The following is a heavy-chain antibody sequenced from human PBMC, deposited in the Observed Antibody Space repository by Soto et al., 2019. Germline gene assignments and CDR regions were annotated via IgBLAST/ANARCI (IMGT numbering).Heavy chain of an antibody. CDR3: VKDAGRAVAGPYYFDY. Sequence: GGSLRLSCSASGFTFSSYAMHWVRQAPGKGLEYVSAISSNGGSTYYADSVKGRFTISRDNSKNTLYLQMSSLRAEDTAVYYCVKDAGRAVAGPYYFDYWGQGTLVTVSS. D-gene: IGHD6-19*01. J-gene: IGHJ4*02. CDR2: ISSNGGST. CDR1: GFTFSSYA. V-gene: IGHV3-64D*09.